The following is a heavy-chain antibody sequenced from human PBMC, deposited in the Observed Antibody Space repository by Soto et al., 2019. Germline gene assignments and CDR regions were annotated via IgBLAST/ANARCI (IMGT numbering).Heavy chain of an antibody. J-gene: IGHJ4*02. V-gene: IGHV4-4*02. D-gene: IGHD2-15*01. CDR2: IYHSGST. Sequence: QVQLQESGPELVKPSGTLFLTCGISGDSISGPNWWTRVRQPPGEGLEWIGGIYHSGSTKYNPSLESRVTISLDKSKNPFFLRLTCLPAAETAIYYCARHEDSSPCDYVGQGILVTVSS. CDR1: GDSISGPNW. CDR3: ARHEDSSPCDY.